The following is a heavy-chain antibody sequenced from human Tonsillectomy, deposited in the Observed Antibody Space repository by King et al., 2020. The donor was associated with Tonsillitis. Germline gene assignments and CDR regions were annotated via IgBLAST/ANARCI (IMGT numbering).Heavy chain of an antibody. V-gene: IGHV3-30*18. J-gene: IGHJ4*02. D-gene: IGHD6-19*01. CDR3: VKDLGKMAMAGDFDF. CDR2: ISPDGDTK. Sequence: VQLVESGGGVVQPGRSLRLSCAASGFKFNTYGMHWVRQAPGKGLEWVAVISPDGDTKNDVDSVKGRFTVSRDNSNDTLYLHMNSLRIDDTALYYCVKDLGKMAMAGDFDFWGQGSLVTVSS. CDR1: GFKFNTYG.